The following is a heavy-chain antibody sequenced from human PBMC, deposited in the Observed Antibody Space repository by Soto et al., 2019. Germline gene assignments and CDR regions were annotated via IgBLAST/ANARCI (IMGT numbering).Heavy chain of an antibody. J-gene: IGHJ4*02. CDR2: ISGSGGST. D-gene: IGHD3-22*01. Sequence: PGCCPKLACASSGVSFSSYAISWVRQDPGKGLEWVSAISGSGGSTYYADSVKGRFTISRDNSKNTLYLQMNSLRAEDTAVYYCAKNYYDSSGYIRLFAYRGQGTLVTVTS. CDR3: AKNYYDSSGYIRLFAY. V-gene: IGHV3-23*01. CDR1: GVSFSSYA.